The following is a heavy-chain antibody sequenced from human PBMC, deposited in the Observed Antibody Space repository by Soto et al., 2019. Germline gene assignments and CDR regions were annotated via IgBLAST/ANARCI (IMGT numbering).Heavy chain of an antibody. CDR3: ASTYSTSWYWFDP. CDR1: GFSLSNAGLG. CDR2: ICSNDVK. J-gene: IGHJ5*02. Sequence: QVTVKESGPVLVKPTETLTLTCTVSGFSLSNAGLGVSWIRQHPGKALEWLAHICSNDVKSYSTSLKSRLTISKDTSKSPVVLTMTNMDPVDTATYYCASTYSTSWYWFDPWGQGTLVTVSS. V-gene: IGHV2-26*04. D-gene: IGHD6-13*01.